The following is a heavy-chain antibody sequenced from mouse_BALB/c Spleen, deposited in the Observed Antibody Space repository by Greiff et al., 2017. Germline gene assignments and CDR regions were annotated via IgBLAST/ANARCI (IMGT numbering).Heavy chain of an antibody. J-gene: IGHJ2*01. CDR1: GYTFTDYN. Sequence: VQLQQSGPELVKPGASVKIPCKASGYTFTDYNMDWVKQSHGKSLEWIGDINPNNGGTIYNQKFKGKATLTVDKSSSTAYMELRSLTSEDTAVYYCAREGYYGYGYYFDYWGQGTTLTVSA. V-gene: IGHV1-18*01. D-gene: IGHD1-2*01. CDR3: AREGYYGYGYYFDY. CDR2: INPNNGGT.